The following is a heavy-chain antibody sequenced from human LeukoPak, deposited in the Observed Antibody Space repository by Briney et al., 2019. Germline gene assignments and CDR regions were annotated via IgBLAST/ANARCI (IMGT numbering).Heavy chain of an antibody. V-gene: IGHV3-15*01. D-gene: IGHD2/OR15-2a*01. Sequence: PGGSLRLSCAASGFTFSNVWMNWVRQAPGKGLEWVDRIKSKPDGGTTDYAAPVKGRFSISRDDSINTLYLQMSSLKTDDTAVYYCTTEIDWGQGTLVTVSS. J-gene: IGHJ4*02. CDR2: IKSKPDGGTT. CDR3: TTEID. CDR1: GFTFSNVW.